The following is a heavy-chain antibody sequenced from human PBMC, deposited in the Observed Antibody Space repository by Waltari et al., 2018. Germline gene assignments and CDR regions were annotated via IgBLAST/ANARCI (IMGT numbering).Heavy chain of an antibody. CDR2: INAGNGNT. V-gene: IGHV1-3*01. J-gene: IGHJ4*02. CDR3: ARANWAPVWWGTLAFDY. CDR1: GYTFTSYA. D-gene: IGHD1-26*01. Sequence: QVQLVQSGAEVKKPGASVKVSCKASGYTFTSYAMHWVRQAPGQRLEWMGWINAGNGNTKYSQKFQGRVTITRDTSASTAYMELSSLRSEDTAVYYCARANWAPVWWGTLAFDYWGQGTLVTVSS.